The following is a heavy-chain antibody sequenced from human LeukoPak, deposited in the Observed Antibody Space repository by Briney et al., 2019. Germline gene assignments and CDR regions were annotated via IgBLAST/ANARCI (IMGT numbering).Heavy chain of an antibody. CDR1: GYTFTSYD. Sequence: ASVKVSCKASGYTFTSYDINWVRQATGQGLEWMGWMNPNSGNTGYAQKFQGRVTMTRNTSISTAYMELSSLRSEDTAVYYCARDIPAVAVYYFDYWGQGTLVTVSS. CDR3: ARDIPAVAVYYFDY. D-gene: IGHD6-19*01. CDR2: MNPNSGNT. V-gene: IGHV1-8*01. J-gene: IGHJ4*02.